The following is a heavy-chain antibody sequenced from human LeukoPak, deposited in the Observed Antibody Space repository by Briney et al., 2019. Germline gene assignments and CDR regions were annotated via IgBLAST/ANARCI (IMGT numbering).Heavy chain of an antibody. CDR3: ARAPGYRSFLDY. J-gene: IGHJ4*02. CDR1: GFTFSSYS. D-gene: IGHD6-13*01. Sequence: GGSLRLSCTASGFTFSSYSMNWVRQAPGKGLEWVSSISTSSSYIYYADSVKGRFTISRDNAKNSLYLQMNSLRAEDTAVYYCARAPGYRSFLDYWGQGTLVIVSS. CDR2: ISTSSSYI. V-gene: IGHV3-21*01.